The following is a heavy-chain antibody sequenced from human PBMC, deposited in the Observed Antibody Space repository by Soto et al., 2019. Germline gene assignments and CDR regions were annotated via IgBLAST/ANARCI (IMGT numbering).Heavy chain of an antibody. J-gene: IGHJ6*02. D-gene: IGHD6-13*01. CDR3: ARDPAAGTYPYYYYGMDV. V-gene: IGHV6-1*01. CDR1: GDSVSSNSAA. CDR2: TYYRSKWYN. Sequence: SQTLSLTCAISGDSVSSNSAAWNWLRQSPSRGLEWLGRTYYRSKWYNDYAVSVKSRITINPDTAKNQFSLQLNSMIPEDTAVYYCARDPAAGTYPYYYYGMDVWGQGTTVTVSS.